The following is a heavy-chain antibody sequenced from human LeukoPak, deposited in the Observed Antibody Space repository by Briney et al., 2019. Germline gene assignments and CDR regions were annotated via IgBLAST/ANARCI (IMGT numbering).Heavy chain of an antibody. V-gene: IGHV1-69*05. CDR2: VIPIFGTA. D-gene: IGHD3-22*01. J-gene: IGHJ4*02. CDR1: VGTFSSYA. Sequence: SVKVSCKASVGTFSSYAISWVRHAPGQGLEWMGRVIPIFGTANYAKTFQGRVTITTDESTSTAYMALSSLRSQDTAAYYCAVSPYYYDSSGYYPFDYWGQGTLVTVSS. CDR3: AVSPYYYDSSGYYPFDY.